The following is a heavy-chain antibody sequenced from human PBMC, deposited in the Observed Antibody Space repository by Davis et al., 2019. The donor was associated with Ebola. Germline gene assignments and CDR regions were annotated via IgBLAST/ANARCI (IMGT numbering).Heavy chain of an antibody. CDR3: VKAPLSLGPFEI. V-gene: IGHV3-23*01. J-gene: IGHJ3*02. CDR1: GLTFSNYA. D-gene: IGHD3-16*02. CDR2: ISGSGHTT. Sequence: GGSLRLSCAGSGLTFSNYAMNWVRQAPGKGPEWVSGISGSGHTTYYAGSMKGRFTISRDDSKNTVYLQMNSLRAEDTAVYYCVKAPLSLGPFEIWGQGTMVTVSS.